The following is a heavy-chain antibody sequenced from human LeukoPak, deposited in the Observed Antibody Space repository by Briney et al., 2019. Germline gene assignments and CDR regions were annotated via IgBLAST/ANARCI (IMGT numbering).Heavy chain of an antibody. D-gene: IGHD3-9*01. Sequence: PSETLSLTRTVSGGSISSGSYYWSWIRQPAGKGLEWIGRIYTSGSTNYNPSLKSRVTISVDTSKNQFSLKLSSVTAADTAAYYCATELYYDILTGYVDDYWGQGTLVTVSS. J-gene: IGHJ4*02. CDR2: IYTSGST. CDR1: GGSISSGSYY. V-gene: IGHV4-61*02. CDR3: ATELYYDILTGYVDDY.